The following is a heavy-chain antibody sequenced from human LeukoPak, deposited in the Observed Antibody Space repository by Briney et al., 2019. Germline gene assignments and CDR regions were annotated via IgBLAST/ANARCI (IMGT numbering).Heavy chain of an antibody. V-gene: IGHV4-59*01. CDR1: GASITTYY. J-gene: IGHJ4*02. D-gene: IGHD6-6*01. CDR3: AREYSTSSEGDYFDY. Sequence: SETLSLTCTVSGASITTYYWTWIRQPPGKGLEWIGYIYHSGSTNYNPSLKSRVTISLDTSRSQFSLRLSSVTAADTAVYFCAREYSTSSEGDYFDYWGQGSLVTVSS. CDR2: IYHSGST.